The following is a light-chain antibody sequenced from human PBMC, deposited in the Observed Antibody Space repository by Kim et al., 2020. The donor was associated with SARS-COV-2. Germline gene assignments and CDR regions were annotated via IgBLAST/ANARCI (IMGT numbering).Light chain of an antibody. CDR2: GAF. CDR3: QQYNSYPPT. J-gene: IGKJ1*01. V-gene: IGKV1-16*01. Sequence: ASVGDTAPLPCRARQDIRCYLAWFQVTPGKAPRPLIFGAFGLRDGVPSRFTGSGYGTDFTLTINGLQPEDFATYYCQQYNSYPPTFGQGTKVDIQ. CDR1: QDIRCY.